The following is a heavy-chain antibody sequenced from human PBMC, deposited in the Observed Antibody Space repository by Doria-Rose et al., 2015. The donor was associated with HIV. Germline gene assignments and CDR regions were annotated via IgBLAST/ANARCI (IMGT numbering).Heavy chain of an antibody. D-gene: IGHD1-26*01. CDR1: GGSISSGSYY. CDR3: ARVGFTGSAEYFQH. J-gene: IGHJ1*01. Sequence: QVQLQESGPGLVKPSQTLSLTCTVSGGSISSGSYYWSWIRQPAGKGLEWIGHIYTSGSTNYNPSLKSRVTISVDTSKNQSSLKLRSVTAADTAVYYCARVGFTGSAEYFQHWGQGTLVTISS. V-gene: IGHV4-61*02. CDR2: IYTSGST.